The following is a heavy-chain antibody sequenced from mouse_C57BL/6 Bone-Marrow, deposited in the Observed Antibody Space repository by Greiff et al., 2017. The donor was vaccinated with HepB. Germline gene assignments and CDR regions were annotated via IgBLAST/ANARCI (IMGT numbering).Heavy chain of an antibody. CDR1: GYTFTNYW. V-gene: IGHV1-63*01. CDR2: IYPGGGYT. Sequence: QVQLQQSGAELVRPGTSVKMSCKASGYTFTNYWIGWAKQRPGHGLEWIGDIYPGGGYTNYNEKFKGKATLTADKSSSTAYMQFSSLTSEDSAIYYCALYGNYEGWYFDVWGTGTTVTVSS. J-gene: IGHJ1*03. D-gene: IGHD2-1*01. CDR3: ALYGNYEGWYFDV.